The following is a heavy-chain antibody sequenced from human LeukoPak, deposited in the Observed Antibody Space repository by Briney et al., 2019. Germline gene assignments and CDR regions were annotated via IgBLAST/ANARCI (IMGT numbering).Heavy chain of an antibody. D-gene: IGHD3-3*01. CDR1: GYTFTSYD. CDR2: MNPNSGKT. CDR3: ARGTRFWSGYAYYFDY. Sequence: ASVKVSCKASGYTFTSYDINWVRQATGQGLEWRGWMNPNSGKTGYAKKFQGRVTMTRNTSISTAYIELSSLRSEDTAVYYCARGTRFWSGYAYYFDYWGQGTLVTVSS. V-gene: IGHV1-8*01. J-gene: IGHJ4*02.